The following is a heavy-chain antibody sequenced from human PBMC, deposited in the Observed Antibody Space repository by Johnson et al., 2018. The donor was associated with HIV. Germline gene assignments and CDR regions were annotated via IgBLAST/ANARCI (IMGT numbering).Heavy chain of an antibody. CDR1: GFTFSSYA. V-gene: IGHV3-30-3*01. CDR2: ILYDGNNK. J-gene: IGHJ3*02. D-gene: IGHD3-3*01. Sequence: VQLVESGGGVVQPGRSLRLSCGASGFTFSSYAMHWVRQAPGKGLEWVALILYDGNNKFYADSVEGRFTISRDISKNTLYLQRNRLRAEDTDRYYCARDLTYYNFWSGSWGDAFDIGGQGTMVTVSS. CDR3: ARDLTYYNFWSGSWGDAFDI.